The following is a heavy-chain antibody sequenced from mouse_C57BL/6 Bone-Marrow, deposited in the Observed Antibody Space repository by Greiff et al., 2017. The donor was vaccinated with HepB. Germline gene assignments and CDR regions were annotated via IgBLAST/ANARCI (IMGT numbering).Heavy chain of an antibody. CDR2: INPNHGGT. CDR3: ARELRKGMYY. Sequence: EVQLQQSGPELVKPGASVKISCKASGYTFTDYYMNWVKQSHGKSLEWIGDINPNHGGTSYNQKFKGKATLTVDKSSSTAYMELRSLTSEDSAVYYCARELRKGMYYWGQGTSVTVSS. J-gene: IGHJ4*01. V-gene: IGHV1-26*01. CDR1: GYTFTDYY.